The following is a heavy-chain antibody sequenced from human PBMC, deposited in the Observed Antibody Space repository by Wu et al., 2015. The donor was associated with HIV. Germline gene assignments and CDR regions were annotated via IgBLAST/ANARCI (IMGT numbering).Heavy chain of an antibody. CDR3: ASGIQAGGANY. D-gene: IGHD5-18*01. CDR2: INPNTGGA. V-gene: IGHV1-2*02. J-gene: IGHJ4*02. Sequence: QVQLVQSGAEVKKSGASLKVSCKASGYSFTAYYIHWLRQAPGQGLEWMGRINPNTGGADSAQRFQGRVSLTRDTSINTAYLDLDRLRLDDTAVYYCASGIQAGGANYWGQGTLVTVSS. CDR1: GYSFTAYY.